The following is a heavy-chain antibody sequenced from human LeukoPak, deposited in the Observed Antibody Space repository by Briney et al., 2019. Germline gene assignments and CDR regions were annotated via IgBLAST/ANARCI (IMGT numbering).Heavy chain of an antibody. Sequence: GGSLRLSCAVSGFTFSGYWMHWVRQAPGKGLEWVSRINPDGGITNYADSVKGRFTISRDNAENTVHPQMNSLRGDDTAVYYCVRGAVGTGVWFDPWGQGTLVTVSS. CDR2: INPDGGIT. CDR3: VRGAVGTGVWFDP. V-gene: IGHV3-74*01. J-gene: IGHJ5*02. CDR1: GFTFSGYW. D-gene: IGHD1-26*01.